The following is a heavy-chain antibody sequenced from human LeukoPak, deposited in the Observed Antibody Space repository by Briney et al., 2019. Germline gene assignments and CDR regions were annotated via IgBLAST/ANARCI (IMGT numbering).Heavy chain of an antibody. J-gene: IGHJ4*02. V-gene: IGHV3-30*03. CDR1: GFTFSSYG. CDR3: ATKEGIVATTSGY. D-gene: IGHD5-12*01. CDR2: ISYDGSNK. Sequence: GGSLRLSCAASGFTFSSYGMHWVRQAPGKGLEWVAVISYDGSNKYYADSVKGQFTISRDNAKNSLYLQMNSLRAEDTAVYYCATKEGIVATTSGYWGQGTLVTVSS.